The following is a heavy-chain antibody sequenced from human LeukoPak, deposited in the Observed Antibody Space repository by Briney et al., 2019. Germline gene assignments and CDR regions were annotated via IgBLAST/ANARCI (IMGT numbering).Heavy chain of an antibody. CDR1: GFTFSSYW. CDR3: ARFLEVPATDADY. V-gene: IGHV3-7*03. D-gene: IGHD2-2*01. J-gene: IGHJ4*02. Sequence: GGSLRLSCAASGFTFSSYWMSWVRQAPGKGLEWVANIKQDGSEKYYVDSVKGRFTISRDNAKNSLYLQMNSLRAEDTAVYYCARFLEVPATDADYWGQGTLVTVSS. CDR2: IKQDGSEK.